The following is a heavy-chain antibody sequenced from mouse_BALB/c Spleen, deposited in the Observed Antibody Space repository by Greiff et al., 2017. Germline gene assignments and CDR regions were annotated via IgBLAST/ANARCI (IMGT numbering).Heavy chain of an antibody. V-gene: IGHV5-12-2*01. D-gene: IGHD1-2*01. J-gene: IGHJ4*01. CDR2: ISNGGGST. CDR3: ARLSYGYDYYAMDY. Sequence: EVKLVESGGGLVQPGGSLKLSCAASGFTFSSYTMSWVRQTPEKRLEWVAYISNGGGSTYYPDTVKGRFTISRDNAKNTLYLQMSSLKSEDTAMYYCARLSYGYDYYAMDYWGQGTSVTVSS. CDR1: GFTFSSYT.